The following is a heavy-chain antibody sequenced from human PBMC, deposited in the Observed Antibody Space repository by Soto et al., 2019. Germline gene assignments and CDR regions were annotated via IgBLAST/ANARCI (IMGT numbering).Heavy chain of an antibody. V-gene: IGHV3-33*01. J-gene: IGHJ4*03. D-gene: IGHD3-22*01. CDR2: IWYDGSNK. CDR3: ARDGSGYYYDSSGYTRFLFDY. CDR1: GFTFSSYG. Sequence: PGGSLRLSCAASGFTFSSYGMHWVRQAPGKGLEWVAVIWYDGSNKYYADSVKGRFTISRDNSKNTLYLQMNSLRAEDTAVYYCARDGSGYYYDSSGYTRFLFDYWGKGTTVTVSS.